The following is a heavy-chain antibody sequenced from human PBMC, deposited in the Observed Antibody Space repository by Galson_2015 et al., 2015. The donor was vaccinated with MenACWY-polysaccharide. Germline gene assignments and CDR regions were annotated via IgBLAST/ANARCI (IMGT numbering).Heavy chain of an antibody. CDR1: GGTFSSYA. Sequence: SVKVSCKASGGTFSSYAISWVRQAPGQGLEWMGGIIPIFGTANYAQKFQGRVTITADESTSTAYMELSSLRSEDTAVYYCARGGIAAAGSYYYYGMDVWGQGTTVTVSS. CDR3: ARGGIAAAGSYYYYGMDV. J-gene: IGHJ6*02. V-gene: IGHV1-69*13. CDR2: IIPIFGTA. D-gene: IGHD6-13*01.